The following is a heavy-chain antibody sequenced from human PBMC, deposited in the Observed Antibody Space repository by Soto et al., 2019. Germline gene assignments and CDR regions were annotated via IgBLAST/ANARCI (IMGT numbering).Heavy chain of an antibody. Sequence: SASLSLTCILTFVSIRSSTYNRVWIRQPPGKWLEWIGSIYYSGSTYYNPSLKSRVTISVDTSKNQFSLKLSSVTAADTAVYYCARRYGGNLDYWGQGTLVTVSS. D-gene: IGHD1-26*01. CDR1: FVSIRSSTYN. CDR2: IYYSGST. V-gene: IGHV4-39*01. J-gene: IGHJ4*02. CDR3: ARRYGGNLDY.